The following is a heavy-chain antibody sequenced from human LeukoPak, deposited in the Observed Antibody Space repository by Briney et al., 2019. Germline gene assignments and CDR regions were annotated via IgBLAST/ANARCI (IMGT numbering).Heavy chain of an antibody. D-gene: IGHD6-13*01. Sequence: SETLSLTCTVSGYSISSGYYWGWIRQPPGKGLEWIGSMFHSGSTYYNPSLKSRVTMSVDTSKNQFSLKLSSVTAADTAVYYCARGRGTGYSSSWYYVVYFDYWGQGTLVTVSS. CDR2: MFHSGST. CDR3: ARGRGTGYSSSWYYVVYFDY. V-gene: IGHV4-38-2*02. CDR1: GYSISSGYY. J-gene: IGHJ4*02.